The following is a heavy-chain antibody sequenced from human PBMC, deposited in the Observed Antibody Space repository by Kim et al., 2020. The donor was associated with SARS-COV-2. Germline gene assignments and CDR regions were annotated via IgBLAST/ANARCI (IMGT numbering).Heavy chain of an antibody. D-gene: IGHD6-13*01. Sequence: GGSLRLSCAASGFTFSSYAMHWVRQAPGKGLEWVAVIWYDGSNKYYADSVKGRFTISRDNSKNTLYLQMNSLRAEDTAVYYCANIAAAGTSLDAFDIWGQGTMVTVSS. CDR2: IWYDGSNK. CDR3: ANIAAAGTSLDAFDI. J-gene: IGHJ3*02. CDR1: GFTFSSYA. V-gene: IGHV3-33*06.